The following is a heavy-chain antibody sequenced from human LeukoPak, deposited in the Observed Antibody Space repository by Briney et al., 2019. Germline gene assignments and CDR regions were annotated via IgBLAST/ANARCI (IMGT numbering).Heavy chain of an antibody. V-gene: IGHV3-7*05. CDR3: ARDPYSSTWSYGMDV. Sequence: GGSLRLSCAASEFTFSDYWMSWVRQAPGRGLEWVANIKEDGSEKVYVDSVKGRFTISRDNAKNSLFLQMDALRAEDTAVYCCARDPYSSTWSYGMDVWGQGTTVTVSS. CDR2: IKEDGSEK. CDR1: EFTFSDYW. D-gene: IGHD6-6*01. J-gene: IGHJ6*02.